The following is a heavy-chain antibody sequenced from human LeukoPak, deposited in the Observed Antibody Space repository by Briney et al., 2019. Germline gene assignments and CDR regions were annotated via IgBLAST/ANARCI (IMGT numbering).Heavy chain of an antibody. D-gene: IGHD6-13*01. J-gene: IGHJ4*02. CDR1: GFNISNYR. CDR2: IHSDGSSI. CDR3: ARDKFSGTWYEFYFDS. Sequence: GGSLRLSCAVSGFNISNYRMHWVRQAPGKGPVWVSRIHSDGSSISYADSVKGRFTISRDSAKNTLYLQMNSLRAEDTAVYYCARDKFSGTWYEFYFDSWGQGTLVTVSS. V-gene: IGHV3-74*01.